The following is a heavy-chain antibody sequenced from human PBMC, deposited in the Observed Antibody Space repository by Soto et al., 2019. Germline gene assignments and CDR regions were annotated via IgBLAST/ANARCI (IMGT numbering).Heavy chain of an antibody. CDR2: ISSSSSTI. V-gene: IGHV3-48*01. D-gene: IGHD2-8*01. CDR1: GFTFSSYS. Sequence: GGSLRLCCAASGFTFSSYSMNWVRQAPGKGLEWVSYISSSSSTIYYADSVKGRFTISRDNAKNSLYLQMNSLRAEDKAVYYCAIWMNIVIMVYAKQNGMDVWGQGTTVTVSS. J-gene: IGHJ6*02. CDR3: AIWMNIVIMVYAKQNGMDV.